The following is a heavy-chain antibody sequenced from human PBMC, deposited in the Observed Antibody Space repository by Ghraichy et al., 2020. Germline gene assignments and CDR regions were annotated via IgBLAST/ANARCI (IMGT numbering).Heavy chain of an antibody. Sequence: SETLSLTCTVSGGSISSYYWSWIRQPPGKGLEWIGYIYYSGSTNYNPSLKSRVTISVDTSKNQFSLKLSSVTAADTAVYYCARHDPIVGATASWGQGTLVTVSS. D-gene: IGHD1-26*01. CDR2: IYYSGST. J-gene: IGHJ5*02. CDR3: ARHDPIVGATAS. CDR1: GGSISSYY. V-gene: IGHV4-59*08.